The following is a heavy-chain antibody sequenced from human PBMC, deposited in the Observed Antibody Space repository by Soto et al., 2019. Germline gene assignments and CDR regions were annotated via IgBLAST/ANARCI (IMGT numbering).Heavy chain of an antibody. V-gene: IGHV4-59*01. D-gene: IGHD3-3*01. J-gene: IGHJ6*02. CDR1: GGSISSNY. CDR3: ARVDYDLWSGSSPSNYGMDV. CDR2: IFHSGST. Sequence: SETLSLTCTVSGGSISSNYWSWIRQPPGKGLEWIGYIFHSGSTTYNPSLQSRVTMSVDTSKNQFSLTLSSVTAADTAVYYCARVDYDLWSGSSPSNYGMDVWGQGTTVTVSS.